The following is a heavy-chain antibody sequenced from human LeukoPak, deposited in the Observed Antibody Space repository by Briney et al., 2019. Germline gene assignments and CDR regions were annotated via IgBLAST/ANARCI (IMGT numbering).Heavy chain of an antibody. Sequence: KFGESLKISCKGSGYSFTNYWMAWVRQMPGQGLEWMAIIYPGDSDARYSPSFQGQVTISVDKSISTTYLRWSSPKASDTAMYYCARRGWGFGEPKRDHDTFDIWGQGTMVTVSS. CDR3: ARRGWGFGEPKRDHDTFDI. CDR2: IYPGDSDA. J-gene: IGHJ3*02. V-gene: IGHV5-51*01. D-gene: IGHD3-10*01. CDR1: GYSFTNYW.